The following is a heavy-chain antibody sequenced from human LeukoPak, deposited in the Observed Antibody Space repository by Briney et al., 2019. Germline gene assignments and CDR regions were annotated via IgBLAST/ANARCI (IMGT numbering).Heavy chain of an antibody. V-gene: IGHV1-2*02. Sequence: ASVTVSCKASGYTFTGYYMHWVRQAPGQGLEWMGWINPNSGGTNYAQKFQGRVTMTRDRAISPAYMELSRLRSDDTAVYYCAREGGDYGMDVWGQGTTVTVSS. CDR1: GYTFTGYY. CDR2: INPNSGGT. CDR3: AREGGDYGMDV. D-gene: IGHD4-17*01. J-gene: IGHJ6*02.